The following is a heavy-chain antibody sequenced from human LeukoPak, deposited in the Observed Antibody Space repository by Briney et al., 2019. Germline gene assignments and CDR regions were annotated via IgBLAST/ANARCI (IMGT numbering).Heavy chain of an antibody. V-gene: IGHV1-2*02. Sequence: VSVKVSCKASGYTFTGYYIHWVRQAPGQGLEWMGWINPNSGATNYAQKFQGRVTMTRDTSISTAYMELSRLRSDDTAVYYCAKVAIFGVIREDYFDYWGQGTLVTVSS. CDR1: GYTFTGYY. CDR2: INPNSGAT. CDR3: AKVAIFGVIREDYFDY. J-gene: IGHJ4*02. D-gene: IGHD3-3*01.